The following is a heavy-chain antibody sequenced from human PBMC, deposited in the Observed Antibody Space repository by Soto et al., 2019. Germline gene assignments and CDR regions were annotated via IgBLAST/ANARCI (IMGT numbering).Heavy chain of an antibody. CDR3: AKESGSGWYGYDYYYYGMDV. CDR1: GFTFISYA. V-gene: IGHV3-23*01. J-gene: IGHJ6*02. CDR2: INVNGGGT. Sequence: PGGSLRLSCAASGFTFISYAMSWVRQAPGKGLEWVSGINVNGGGTDYADSVKGRFTISRDNFKNTLYLQMNSLRAEDTAIYYCAKESGSGWYGYDYYYYGMDVWGQGTTVTVSS. D-gene: IGHD6-19*01.